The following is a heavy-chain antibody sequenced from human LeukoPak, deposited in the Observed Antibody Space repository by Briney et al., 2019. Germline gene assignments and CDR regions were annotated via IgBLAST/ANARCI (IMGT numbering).Heavy chain of an antibody. CDR3: TREGYSSSWYGLDY. V-gene: IGHV3-21*04. CDR1: GFTFSSYS. Sequence: GGSLRLSCAASGFTFSSYSMNWVRQAPGKGLEWVSSISSSSSYLYYADSVKGRFTISRDNAKNSLYLQMNSLKTEDTAVYYCTREGYSSSWYGLDYWGQGTLVTVSS. CDR2: ISSSSSYL. J-gene: IGHJ4*02. D-gene: IGHD6-13*01.